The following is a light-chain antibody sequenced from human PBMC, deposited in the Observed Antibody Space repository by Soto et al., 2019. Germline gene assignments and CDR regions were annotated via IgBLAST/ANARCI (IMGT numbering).Light chain of an antibody. CDR3: QQYGSSSWT. J-gene: IGKJ1*01. CDR1: QSVSSGH. Sequence: EIVMTQSPATLSVSPWERASLSCRASQSVSSGHLAWYQQKPGQAPRLLIYGASSRATGIPDRFSGSGSGTDFTLTISRLEPEDFAVYYCQQYGSSSWTFGQGTKVDIK. CDR2: GAS. V-gene: IGKV3-20*01.